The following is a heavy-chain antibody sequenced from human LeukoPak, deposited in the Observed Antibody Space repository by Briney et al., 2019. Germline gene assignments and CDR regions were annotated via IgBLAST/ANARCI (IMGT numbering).Heavy chain of an antibody. V-gene: IGHV1-69*01. D-gene: IGHD3-10*02. CDR3: ARLVRGRLGYYYMDV. J-gene: IGHJ6*03. CDR1: GGTFSSYA. Sequence: SVKVSCKASGGTFSSYAISWVRQAPGQGLELMGGIIPIFGTANYAQKFQGRVTITADESTSTAYMELSSLRSEDTAVYYCARLVRGRLGYYYMDVWGKGTTVTVSS. CDR2: IIPIFGTA.